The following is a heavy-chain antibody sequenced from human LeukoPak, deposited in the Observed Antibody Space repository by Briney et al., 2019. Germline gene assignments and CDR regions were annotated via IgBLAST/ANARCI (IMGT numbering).Heavy chain of an antibody. V-gene: IGHV3-30*03. CDR1: GFTFSSYG. D-gene: IGHD4-11*01. Sequence: PGRSLRLSCAASGFTFSSYGMHWVRQAPGKGLEWVAVISYDGSNKYYADSVKGRFTISRDNSKNTLYLQMNSLRAEDTAVYYCARGDYSDYYYFDYWGQGILVTVSS. CDR3: ARGDYSDYYYFDY. CDR2: ISYDGSNK. J-gene: IGHJ4*02.